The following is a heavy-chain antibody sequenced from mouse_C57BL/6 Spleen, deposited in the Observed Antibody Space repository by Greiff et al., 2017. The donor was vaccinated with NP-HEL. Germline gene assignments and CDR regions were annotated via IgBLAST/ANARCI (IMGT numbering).Heavy chain of an antibody. D-gene: IGHD1-1*01. CDR2: IYPGSGST. Sequence: QVQLQQPGAELVKPGASVKMSCKASGYTFTSYWITWVKQRPGQGLEWIGDIYPGSGSTNYNEKFKSKATLTVDTSSSTAYMQLSSLTSEDSAVYYCAREYYGSSDYYAMDYWGQGTSVTVSS. J-gene: IGHJ4*01. CDR1: GYTFTSYW. V-gene: IGHV1-55*01. CDR3: AREYYGSSDYYAMDY.